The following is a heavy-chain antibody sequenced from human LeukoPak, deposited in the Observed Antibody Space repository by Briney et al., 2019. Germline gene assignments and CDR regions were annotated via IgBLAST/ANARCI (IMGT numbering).Heavy chain of an antibody. V-gene: IGHV3-15*01. CDR2: IKNKGDGETT. J-gene: IGHJ4*02. CDR1: GFSFTNAW. Sequence: GGSLRLSCADSGFSFTNAWMSWVRQAPGKGLEWVGRIKNKGDGETTDYAAPVKGRFTLSRDDSKATLYLQMNSLQTEDTAVYYCTIDLGLTMIRGVLVSWGRGTLVTVSS. D-gene: IGHD3-10*01. CDR3: TIDLGLTMIRGVLVS.